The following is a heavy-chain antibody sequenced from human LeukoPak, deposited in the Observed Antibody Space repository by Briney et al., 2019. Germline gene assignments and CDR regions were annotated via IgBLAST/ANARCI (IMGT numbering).Heavy chain of an antibody. CDR2: TYSGGSS. D-gene: IGHD3-10*01. CDR1: GLTVSSIY. CDR3: ARDRHHRFGELFP. V-gene: IGHV3-66*01. Sequence: GGSLRLSCAASGLTVSSIYISWVRQAPGKGLEWVSLTYSGGSSYYADSVEGRFTISRDIPRNTLYLQMNSLRAEDTAVYYCARDRHHRFGELFPWGQGTRVTVSS. J-gene: IGHJ4*02.